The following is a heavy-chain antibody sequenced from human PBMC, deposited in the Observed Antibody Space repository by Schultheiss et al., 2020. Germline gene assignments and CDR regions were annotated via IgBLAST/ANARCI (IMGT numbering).Heavy chain of an antibody. CDR2: ISGSGGST. D-gene: IGHD6-19*01. Sequence: GGSLRLSCAASGFTFSSYAMSWVRQAPGKGLEWVSVISGSGGSTYYADSVKGRFTISRDNSNNTLYLQMNSLRAEDTAVYYSAKGGSSGWLDDYWGQGTLVTVSS. CDR3: AKGGSSGWLDDY. CDR1: GFTFSSYA. J-gene: IGHJ4*02. V-gene: IGHV3-23*01.